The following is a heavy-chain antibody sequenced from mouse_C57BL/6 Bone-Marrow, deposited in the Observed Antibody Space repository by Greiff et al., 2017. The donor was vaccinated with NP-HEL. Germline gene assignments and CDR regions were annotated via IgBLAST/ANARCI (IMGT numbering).Heavy chain of an antibody. CDR1: GYTFTDYN. D-gene: IGHD2-12*01. J-gene: IGHJ1*03. CDR3: ARSAYYSYWYFDV. CDR2: INPNNGGT. V-gene: IGHV1-18*01. Sequence: EVQVVESGPELVKPGASVKIPCKASGYTFTDYNMDWVKQSHGKSLEWIGDINPNNGGTIYNQKFKGKATLTVDKSSSTAYMELRSLTSEDTAVYYCARSAYYSYWYFDVWGTGTTVTVSS.